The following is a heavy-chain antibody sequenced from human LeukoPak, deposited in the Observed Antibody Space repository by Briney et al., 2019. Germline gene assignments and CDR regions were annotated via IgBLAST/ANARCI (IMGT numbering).Heavy chain of an antibody. J-gene: IGHJ4*02. D-gene: IGHD7-27*01. Sequence: GGSLRLSCAASGFTFSTSAMTWVRQAPGKGLEWVSGISGSGATDYADSVKGRFTISRDNSKNTLYLQINSLRAEDTAVYYCAKDLNWGGRWGRGTLVTVSS. CDR2: ISGSGAT. V-gene: IGHV3-23*01. CDR1: GFTFSTSA. CDR3: AKDLNWGGR.